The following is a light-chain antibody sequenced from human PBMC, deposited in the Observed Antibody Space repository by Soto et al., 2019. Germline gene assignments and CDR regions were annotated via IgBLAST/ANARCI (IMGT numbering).Light chain of an antibody. CDR1: QTISSW. J-gene: IGKJ3*01. Sequence: DIQMTQSPSTLSGSVGDRFTITFLASQTISSWLAWYQQKPEKAPKSLIHDTSKLESGVPSRFSGSGSGTDFTLTISSLQPEDFATYYCQQYTNYPPTFGPGTKVDIK. V-gene: IGKV1-5*01. CDR2: DTS. CDR3: QQYTNYPPT.